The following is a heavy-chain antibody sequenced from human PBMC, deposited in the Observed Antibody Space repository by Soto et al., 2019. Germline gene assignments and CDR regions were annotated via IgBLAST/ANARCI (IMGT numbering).Heavy chain of an antibody. CDR2: IYYTGSI. CDR1: GGSISSGGYY. V-gene: IGHV4-31*03. J-gene: IGHJ6*02. Sequence: QVQLQESGPGLVKPSQTLSLTCTVSGGSISSGGYYWTWIRQHPGKGLEWIGYIYYTGSIYYNPPLKSRVTISVATSKNQFSLKLSSVPATDTAVYYCARDLRFRGFYGMDVWGQGTTVTVSS. CDR3: ARDLRFRGFYGMDV. D-gene: IGHD3-10*01.